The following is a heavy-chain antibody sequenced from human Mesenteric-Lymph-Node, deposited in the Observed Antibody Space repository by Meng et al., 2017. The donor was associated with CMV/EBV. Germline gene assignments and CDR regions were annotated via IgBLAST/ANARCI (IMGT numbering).Heavy chain of an antibody. V-gene: IGHV3-48*04. CDR2: ISSGSGTI. D-gene: IGHD2-2*03. CDR1: GFTFSSYR. CDR3: ARGGDGYCGTTSCHGADY. Sequence: GGSLRLSCAASGFTFSSYRMNWVRQAPGKGLEWISYISSGSGTISYADSVKGRFSISRDNAKNSLYLQLNRLRVEDTAVYYCARGGDGYCGTTSCHGADYWGQGALVTVSS. J-gene: IGHJ4*02.